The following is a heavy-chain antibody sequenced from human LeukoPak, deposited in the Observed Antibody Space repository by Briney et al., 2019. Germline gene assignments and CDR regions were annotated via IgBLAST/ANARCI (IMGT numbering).Heavy chain of an antibody. V-gene: IGHV1-46*01. D-gene: IGHD6-19*01. CDR1: GCTFTSYY. CDR2: INPSGGST. CDR3: ARVVGSSGWPGNNWFDP. Sequence: VASVKVSCKASGCTFTSYYMHWVRQAPGQGLEWMGIINPSGGSTSYAQKFQGRVTMTRDTSTSTVYMELSSLRSEDTAVYYCARVVGSSGWPGNNWFDPWGQGTLVTVSS. J-gene: IGHJ5*02.